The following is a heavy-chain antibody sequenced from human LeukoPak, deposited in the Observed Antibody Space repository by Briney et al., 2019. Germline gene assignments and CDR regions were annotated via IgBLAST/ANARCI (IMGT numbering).Heavy chain of an antibody. D-gene: IGHD3-22*01. CDR2: IKSKTDGGTT. CDR1: GFTFSNAW. V-gene: IGHV3-15*01. Sequence: GGSLRLSCAASGFTFSNAWMSWVRQAPGKGLEWVGRIKSKTDGGTTDYAAPVKGRFTISRDDSKNTLYLQMNSLKTEDTAVYYCTTDPVNYYDSSGYLRVGYWGQGTLVTVSS. CDR3: TTDPVNYYDSSGYLRVGY. J-gene: IGHJ4*02.